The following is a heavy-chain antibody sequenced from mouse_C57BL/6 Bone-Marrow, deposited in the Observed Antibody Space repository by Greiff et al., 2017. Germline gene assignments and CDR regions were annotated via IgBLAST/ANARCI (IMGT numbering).Heavy chain of an antibody. CDR2: IYPSDSET. J-gene: IGHJ3*01. CDR3: ARGVYSNYGAY. Sequence: QVQLQQPGAELVRPGSSVKLSCKASGYTFTSYWMDWVKQRPGQGLEWIGNIYPSDSETHYNQKFKDKATLTVDKSSSTAYMQLSSLTSEDSAVXYCARGVYSNYGAYWGQGTLGTVSA. CDR1: GYTFTSYW. D-gene: IGHD2-5*01. V-gene: IGHV1-61*01.